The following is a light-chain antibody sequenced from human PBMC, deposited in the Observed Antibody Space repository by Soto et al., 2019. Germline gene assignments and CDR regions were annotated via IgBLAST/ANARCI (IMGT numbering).Light chain of an antibody. CDR3: QHYGSSSWT. CDR1: QSVSSSY. J-gene: IGKJ1*01. V-gene: IGKV3-20*01. Sequence: EIVSTQSPGTLSLSPGERATLSCRASQSVSSSYLAWYQQKPGQAPRLLIYGASSRATGIPDRFSGSGSGTDFTLTISRLEPEDFAVYYCQHYGSSSWTFGQGTKVEVK. CDR2: GAS.